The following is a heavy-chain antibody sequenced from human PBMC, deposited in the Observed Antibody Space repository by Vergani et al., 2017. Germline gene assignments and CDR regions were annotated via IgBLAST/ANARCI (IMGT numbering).Heavy chain of an antibody. CDR3: ARGLRGYSYGYHDY. Sequence: EVQLVESGGGLVKPGGSLRLSCAASGFTFSSYSMNWVRQAPGKGLEWVSSISSSSSYIYYADSVKGRFTISRDNAKNSLYLQMNSLIAEDTAVYYCARGLRGYSYGYHDYWGQGTLVTVSS. D-gene: IGHD5-18*01. CDR1: GFTFSSYS. CDR2: ISSSSSYI. J-gene: IGHJ4*02. V-gene: IGHV3-21*01.